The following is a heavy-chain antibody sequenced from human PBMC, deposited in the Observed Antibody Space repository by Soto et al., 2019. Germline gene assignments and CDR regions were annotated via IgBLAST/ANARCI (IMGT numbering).Heavy chain of an antibody. CDR3: ASQLELQLFDY. V-gene: IGHV3-30-3*01. J-gene: IGHJ4*02. Sequence: QVQLVESGGGVVQPGRSLRLSCAASGFTFSSYAMNWVRQAPGKGLEWVAVISYDGSNKYYADSVKGRFTISRDNSKNTLYLQMNSLRAEDTAVYYCASQLELQLFDYWGQGTLVTVSS. D-gene: IGHD1-1*01. CDR2: ISYDGSNK. CDR1: GFTFSSYA.